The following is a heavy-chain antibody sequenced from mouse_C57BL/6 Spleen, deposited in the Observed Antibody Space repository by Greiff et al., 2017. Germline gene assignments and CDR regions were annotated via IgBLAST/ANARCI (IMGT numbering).Heavy chain of an antibody. V-gene: IGHV5-6*01. Sequence: EVQVVESGGDLVKPGGSLKLSCAASGFTFSSYGMSWVRQTPDKRLEWVATISSGGSYTYYPDSVKGRFTISRDNAKNTLYLQMSSLKSEDTAMYYCARHEGELFFDYWGQGTTLTVSS. CDR2: ISSGGSYT. J-gene: IGHJ2*01. CDR1: GFTFSSYG. CDR3: ARHEGELFFDY. D-gene: IGHD4-1*01.